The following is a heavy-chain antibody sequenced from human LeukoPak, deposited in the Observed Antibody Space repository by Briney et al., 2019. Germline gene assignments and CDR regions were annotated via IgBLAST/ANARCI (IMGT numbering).Heavy chain of an antibody. CDR1: GYTFTSYY. CDR2: IIPILGIA. J-gene: IGHJ4*02. Sequence: ASVKVSCKASGYTFTSYYMHWVRQAPGQGLEWMGRIIPILGIANYAQKFQGRVTITADKSTSTAYMELSSLRSEDTAVYYCARDPHYGDPYYFDYWGQGTLVTVSS. CDR3: ARDPHYGDPYYFDY. V-gene: IGHV1-69*04. D-gene: IGHD4-17*01.